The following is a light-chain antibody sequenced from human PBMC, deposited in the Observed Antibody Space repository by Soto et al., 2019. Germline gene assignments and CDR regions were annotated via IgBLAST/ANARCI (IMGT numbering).Light chain of an antibody. J-gene: IGLJ1*01. V-gene: IGLV2-14*03. CDR2: DVS. Sequence: QSALTQPASVSGSPGQSITISCAGTSSDVGAYNYGSWYQQHPGKVPKRMIYDVSDRPSGVSHRFSGSKSGNTASLTISGLQAEDEADYYCSSFTRSNSYVFGTGTKLTVL. CDR3: SSFTRSNSYV. CDR1: SSDVGAYNY.